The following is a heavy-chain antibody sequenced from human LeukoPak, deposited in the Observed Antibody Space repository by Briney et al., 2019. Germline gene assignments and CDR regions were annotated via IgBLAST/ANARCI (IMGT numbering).Heavy chain of an antibody. CDR1: GYTFTSYD. CDR3: ARGPSPDYYDSSGYYNY. D-gene: IGHD3-22*01. Sequence: ASVKVSCKASGYTFTSYDINWVRQATGQGLEWMGWMNPNSGNTGYAQKFQGRVTMTRNTSIGTAYMELSSLRSEDTAVYYCARGPSPDYYDSSGYYNYWGQGTLVTVSS. J-gene: IGHJ4*02. CDR2: MNPNSGNT. V-gene: IGHV1-8*01.